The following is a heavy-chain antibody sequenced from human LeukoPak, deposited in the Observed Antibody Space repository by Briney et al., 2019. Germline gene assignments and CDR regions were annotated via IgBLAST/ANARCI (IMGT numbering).Heavy chain of an antibody. CDR2: IYYSGST. V-gene: IGHV4-59*08. Sequence: PSETLSLTCAVYGGSFSGYYWSWIRQPPGKGLEWIGYIYYSGSTNYNPSLKSRVTISVDTSKNQFSLKLSSVTAADTAVYYCARFKGDYCSGGSCYSFGFDPWGQGTLVTVSS. J-gene: IGHJ5*02. CDR3: ARFKGDYCSGGSCYSFGFDP. D-gene: IGHD2-15*01. CDR1: GGSFSGYY.